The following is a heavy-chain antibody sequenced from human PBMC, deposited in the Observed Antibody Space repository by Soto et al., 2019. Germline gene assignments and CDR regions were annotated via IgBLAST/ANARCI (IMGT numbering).Heavy chain of an antibody. CDR2: ISGSGGST. J-gene: IGHJ3*02. Sequence: GGSLRLSCAASGFTFSSYAMSWVRQAPGKGLEWVSAISGSGGSTYYADSVKGRFTISRDNSKNKLYLQMNSLRAEDTAVYYCAKVRGDTSSRLDAFDIWGQGTMVTVSS. D-gene: IGHD5-18*01. CDR3: AKVRGDTSSRLDAFDI. CDR1: GFTFSSYA. V-gene: IGHV3-23*01.